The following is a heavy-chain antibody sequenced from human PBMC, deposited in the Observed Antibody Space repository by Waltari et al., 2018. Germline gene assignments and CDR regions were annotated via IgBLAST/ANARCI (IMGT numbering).Heavy chain of an antibody. Sequence: QVKLQQWGEGLVQPSETLSLTCAVNGGSISGHYYWTCIRPPPGKGLECIGYIYGNSMTTNYNPSLKNRVTISKDTSKSQFSLKLSSVTAADTAVYYCARRLAAAGNRFDVWGPGVLVTVSS. CDR3: ARRLAAAGNRFDV. D-gene: IGHD6-13*01. CDR2: IYGNSMTT. CDR1: GGSISGHYY. V-gene: IGHV4-59*12. J-gene: IGHJ5*02.